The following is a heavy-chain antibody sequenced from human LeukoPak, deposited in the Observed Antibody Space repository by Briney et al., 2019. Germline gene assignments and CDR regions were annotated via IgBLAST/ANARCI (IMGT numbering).Heavy chain of an antibody. V-gene: IGHV3-21*01. D-gene: IGHD3-10*01. CDR3: AGESITMVRGVITDNWFDP. Sequence: GGSLRLSCAASGFTFSSYSMNWVRQAPGKGLEWVSSISSSSSYIYYADSVKGRFTISRDNAKNSLYLQMNSLRAEDTAVYYCAGESITMVRGVITDNWFDPWGQGTLVTVSS. CDR1: GFTFSSYS. J-gene: IGHJ5*02. CDR2: ISSSSSYI.